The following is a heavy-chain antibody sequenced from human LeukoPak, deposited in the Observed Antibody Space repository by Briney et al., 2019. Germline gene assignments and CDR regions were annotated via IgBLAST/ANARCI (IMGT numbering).Heavy chain of an antibody. J-gene: IGHJ3*02. Sequence: PGGSLTLSCAASGFTFSDYYMSWIRQAPGKGLEWVSYISNSGSTINYPDSVKGRFTISRDNAKKTLYLQMNSLRAEDTAGYYCAREHAGVSAFDIWGQGKMVTVSS. CDR3: AREHAGVSAFDI. CDR2: ISNSGSTI. D-gene: IGHD3-10*01. V-gene: IGHV3-11*01. CDR1: GFTFSDYY.